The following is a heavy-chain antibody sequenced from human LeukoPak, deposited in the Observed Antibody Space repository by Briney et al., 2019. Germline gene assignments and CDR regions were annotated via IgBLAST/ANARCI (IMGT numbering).Heavy chain of an antibody. D-gene: IGHD4-17*01. CDR2: IYSGGST. J-gene: IGHJ4*02. CDR1: GFTVSSNY. Sequence: GGSLRLSCAASGFTVSSNYMSWVRQAPGKGLEWVSVIYSGGSTYYADSVKGRFTISRDNSKNTLYLQMNSLRAEDTAVYYCARGSLTTVTTGELDYWGQGTLVTVSS. V-gene: IGHV3-66*01. CDR3: ARGSLTTVTTGELDY.